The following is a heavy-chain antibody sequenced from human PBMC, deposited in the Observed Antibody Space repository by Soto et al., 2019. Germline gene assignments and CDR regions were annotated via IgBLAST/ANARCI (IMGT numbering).Heavy chain of an antibody. J-gene: IGHJ5*02. Sequence: ASVTVSCKASGYIFPPYGIHWVRQAPGQRLEWMGWINAVNGNTKYSQKFQGRVTITRDTSARTAYKELSSLRSEDTAVYYCAIVGATLNWFDPWGQGTLVTVSS. CDR1: GYIFPPYG. V-gene: IGHV1-3*01. D-gene: IGHD1-26*01. CDR2: INAVNGNT. CDR3: AIVGATLNWFDP.